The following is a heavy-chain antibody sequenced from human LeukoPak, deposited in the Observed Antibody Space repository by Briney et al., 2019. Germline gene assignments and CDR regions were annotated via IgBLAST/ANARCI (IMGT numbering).Heavy chain of an antibody. CDR1: GFTFSDYY. J-gene: IGHJ4*02. CDR3: ARGLVYDFWSGYSEYYFDY. V-gene: IGHV3-11*06. CDR2: ISSSSSYI. Sequence: GGSLRLSCAASGFTFSDYYMSWIRQAPGKGLEWVSSISSSSSYIYYADSVKGRFTISRDNAKNSLYLQMNSLRAEDTAVYYCARGLVYDFWSGYSEYYFDYWGQGTLVTVSS. D-gene: IGHD3-3*01.